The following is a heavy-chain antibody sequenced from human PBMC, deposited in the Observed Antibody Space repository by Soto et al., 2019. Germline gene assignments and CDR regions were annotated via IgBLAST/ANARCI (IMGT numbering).Heavy chain of an antibody. CDR3: NTHYYGSGSLI. V-gene: IGHV3-73*01. D-gene: IGHD3-10*01. J-gene: IGHJ3*02. CDR1: GFTFSGSA. Sequence: GGSLRLSCAASGFTFSGSAVHWVRQASGKGLEWVGRIRSKANSYATAYAASVKGRFTISRDDSKNTAYLQMNSLKTEDTAVYYCNTHYYGSGSLIWGQGTMVTVSS. CDR2: IRSKANSYAT.